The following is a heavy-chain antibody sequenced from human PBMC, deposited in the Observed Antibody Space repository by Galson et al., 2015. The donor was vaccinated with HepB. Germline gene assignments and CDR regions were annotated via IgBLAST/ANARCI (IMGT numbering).Heavy chain of an antibody. CDR1: GSLSTYF. J-gene: IGHJ6*02. D-gene: IGHD3-10*01. CDR2: ISSIGDNT. V-gene: IGHV3-64D*06. Sequence: SLRLSCAASGSLSTYFMHWVRQAPGKGLEFVSTISSIGDNTYYGDSVKGRFTISRDNSKNTLYLQMSSLRVEDTAVYFCARDLQMATSGRLRNYYGMDVWGQGTTVTVSS. CDR3: ARDLQMATSGRLRNYYGMDV.